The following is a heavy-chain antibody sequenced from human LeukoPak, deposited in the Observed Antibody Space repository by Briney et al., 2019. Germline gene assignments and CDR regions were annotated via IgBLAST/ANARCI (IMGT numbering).Heavy chain of an antibody. CDR1: GFSFSTYW. V-gene: IGHV3-21*01. D-gene: IGHD4-23*01. CDR2: ISSSSSYI. J-gene: IGHJ4*02. Sequence: GGSLRLSCAASGFSFSTYWMSWVRQAPGKGLEWVSSISSSSSYIYYADSVKGRFTISRDNAKNSLYLQMNSLRAEDTAVYYCARRRWNDYWGQGTLVTVSS. CDR3: ARRRWNDY.